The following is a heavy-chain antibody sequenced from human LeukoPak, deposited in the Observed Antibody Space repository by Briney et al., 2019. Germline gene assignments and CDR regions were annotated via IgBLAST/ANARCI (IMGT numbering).Heavy chain of an antibody. V-gene: IGHV1-18*01. J-gene: IGHJ4*02. CDR1: GYTFTSYG. CDR3: ARGVPSANDY. Sequence: GASVKVSCKASGYTFTSYGISWVRQAPGQGLEWMGWISAYNGNTNYAQKLQGRVTMTRDTSISTAYMELSRLTSDDTAVYYCARGVPSANDYWGQGTLVTVSS. D-gene: IGHD5-18*01. CDR2: ISAYNGNT.